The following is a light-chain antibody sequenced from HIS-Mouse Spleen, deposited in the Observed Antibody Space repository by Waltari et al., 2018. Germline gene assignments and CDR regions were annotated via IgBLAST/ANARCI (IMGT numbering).Light chain of an antibody. V-gene: IGLV2-23*01. Sequence: QSALTQPASVSGSPGQSLTSSCTGTSSDVGSYNLVSWYQQHPGKAPNLVIYEGSKRPSGVSNRFSGSKSGNTASLTISGLQAEDEADYYCCSYAGSSTVVFGGGTKLTVL. J-gene: IGLJ2*01. CDR3: CSYAGSSTVV. CDR1: SSDVGSYNL. CDR2: EGS.